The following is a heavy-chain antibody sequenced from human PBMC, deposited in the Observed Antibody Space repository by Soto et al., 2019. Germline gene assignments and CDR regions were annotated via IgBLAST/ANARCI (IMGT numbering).Heavy chain of an antibody. CDR3: ARLYNNYDFWSGYYPTFDY. Sequence: PSDTLSLTFTVYGPSITSSISYCVSIGQPPGKGLEWIGSIYYSGSTYYNPSLKSRVTISVDTSKNQFSLKLSSVTAADTAVYYCARLYNNYDFWSGYYPTFDYWGQGTLVTVSS. V-gene: IGHV4-39*01. CDR1: GPSITSSISY. D-gene: IGHD3-3*01. J-gene: IGHJ4*02. CDR2: IYYSGST.